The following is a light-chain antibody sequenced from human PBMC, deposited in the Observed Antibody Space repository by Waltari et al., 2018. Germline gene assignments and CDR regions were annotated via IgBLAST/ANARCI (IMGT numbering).Light chain of an antibody. CDR1: TSNIGNNY. V-gene: IGLV1-51*02. CDR2: AND. Sequence: QSVLTQPPSVSAAPGQKVTISCSGSTSNIGNNYVSWSQPFPGAAPKVLIYANDKRTTGIPDRFSGSKSGTSATLAITGLQTGDEADYYCGTWDNTLSANTLSAVFGGGTKVTVL. J-gene: IGLJ2*01. CDR3: GTWDNTLSANTLSAV.